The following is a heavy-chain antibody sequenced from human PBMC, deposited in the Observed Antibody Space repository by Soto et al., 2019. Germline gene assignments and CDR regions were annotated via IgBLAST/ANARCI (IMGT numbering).Heavy chain of an antibody. CDR3: ARGPRRASSGYYYGWFDP. CDR1: GGSISSYY. J-gene: IGHJ5*02. CDR2: IYYSGST. D-gene: IGHD3-22*01. V-gene: IGHV4-59*01. Sequence: QVQLQESGPGLVKPSETLSLTCTVSGGSISSYYWSWIRPPPGKGLEWIGYIYYSGSTNYNPSLKSRVTISVDTSKNQFSLKLSSVTAADTAVYYCARGPRRASSGYYYGWFDPWGQGTLVTVSS.